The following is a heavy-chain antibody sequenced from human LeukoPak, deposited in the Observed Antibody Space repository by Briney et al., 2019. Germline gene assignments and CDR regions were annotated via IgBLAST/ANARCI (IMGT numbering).Heavy chain of an antibody. V-gene: IGHV1-69*05. J-gene: IGHJ6*03. CDR2: IIPIFGTA. D-gene: IGHD3-3*01. Sequence: SVKVSCKASGGTFSSYAISWVRQAPGQGLEWMGGIIPIFGTANYAQKFQGRVTITTDESTSTAYMELSSLRSEDTAVYYCARSSGRFLEWARYYYYYMDVWGKGTTVTVSS. CDR3: ARSSGRFLEWARYYYYYMDV. CDR1: GGTFSSYA.